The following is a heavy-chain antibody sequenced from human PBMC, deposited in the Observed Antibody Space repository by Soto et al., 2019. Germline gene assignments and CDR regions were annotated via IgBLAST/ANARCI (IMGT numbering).Heavy chain of an antibody. CDR2: ISTSGGRP. D-gene: IGHD3-16*02. CDR3: AKDPDRYDYVWGTYRYIDH. V-gene: IGHV3-23*01. CDR1: GITFSNYA. Sequence: EVQLLESGGGLVQPGGSLSLSCTASGITFSNYAMSWVRQAPRKGLEWVSSISTSGGRPYYADSVKGRFTISRDNSKNTLYLQMNSLRVEDTAVYYCAKDPDRYDYVWGTYRYIDHWGQGTLVTVSS. J-gene: IGHJ4*02.